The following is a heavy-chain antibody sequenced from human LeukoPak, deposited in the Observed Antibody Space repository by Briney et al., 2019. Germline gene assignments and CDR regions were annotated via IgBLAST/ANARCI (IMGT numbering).Heavy chain of an antibody. CDR1: GYTFTSYG. J-gene: IGHJ4*02. V-gene: IGHV1-18*01. CDR2: ISAYNGNT. CDR3: ARPLLKLNYATSLDY. Sequence: ASVKVSCKASGYTFTSYGISWVRQAPGQGLEWMGWISAYNGNTNYAQKLQGRVTITTDTSTSTAYMELRSLRSDDTAVYYCARPLLKLNYATSLDYWGQGTLVTVSS. D-gene: IGHD5-24*01.